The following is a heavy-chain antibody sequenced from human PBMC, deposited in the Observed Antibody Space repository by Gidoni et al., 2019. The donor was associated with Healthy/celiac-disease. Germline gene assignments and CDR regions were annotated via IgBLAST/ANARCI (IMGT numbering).Heavy chain of an antibody. CDR2: INPSGGST. V-gene: IGHV1-46*01. CDR1: GYTFTSYY. Sequence: QVQLVQSGAEVKKPGASVKVSCKASGYTFTSYYMHWVRQAPGQGLEWMGIINPSGGSTSYAQKFQGRVTMTRDTSTSTVYKELSSLRSEDTAVYYCARGDGYNLVPANDAFDIWGQGTMVTVSS. D-gene: IGHD5-12*01. CDR3: ARGDGYNLVPANDAFDI. J-gene: IGHJ3*02.